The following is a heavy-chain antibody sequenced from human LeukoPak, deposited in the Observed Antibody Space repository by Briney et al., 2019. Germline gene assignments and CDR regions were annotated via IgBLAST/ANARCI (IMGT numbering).Heavy chain of an antibody. J-gene: IGHJ5*02. CDR2: IIPIFGTA. CDR3: ARTYGSGKMWFDP. Sequence: SVKVSCKASGGTFSGYAISWVRQAPGQGLEWMGGIIPIFGTANYAQKFQGRVTITADESTSTAYMELSSLRSEDTAVYYCARTYGSGKMWFDPWGQGTLVTVSS. CDR1: GGTFSGYA. D-gene: IGHD3-10*01. V-gene: IGHV1-69*13.